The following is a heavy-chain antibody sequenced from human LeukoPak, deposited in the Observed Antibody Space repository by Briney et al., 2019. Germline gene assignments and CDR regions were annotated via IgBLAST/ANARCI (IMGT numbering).Heavy chain of an antibody. J-gene: IGHJ5*02. CDR3: ARSKMATDNWFDP. CDR2: IYHSGST. Sequence: SETLSLTCTVSGGSISSGGYYWSWIRQPPGKGLEWIGYIYHSGSTYYNPSLKSRVTISVDRSKNQFSLKPSSVTAADTAVYYCARSKMATDNWFDPWGQGTLVTVSS. V-gene: IGHV4-30-2*01. D-gene: IGHD5-24*01. CDR1: GGSISSGGYY.